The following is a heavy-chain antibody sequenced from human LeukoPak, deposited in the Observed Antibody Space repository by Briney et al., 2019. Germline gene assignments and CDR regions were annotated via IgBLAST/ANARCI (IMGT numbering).Heavy chain of an antibody. CDR2: IYFTGST. CDR1: GGSMNDYY. CDR3: ARCARRYSFDY. D-gene: IGHD6-6*01. J-gene: IGHJ4*02. Sequence: SETLSLTCTVSGGSMNDYYWTWIRQPPGKGLEWIGYIYFTGSTSFNPSLKSRVTMSIDTPKNQFSLKLSSVTAADTALYYCARCARRYSFDYWGQGTLVTVSS. V-gene: IGHV4-59*08.